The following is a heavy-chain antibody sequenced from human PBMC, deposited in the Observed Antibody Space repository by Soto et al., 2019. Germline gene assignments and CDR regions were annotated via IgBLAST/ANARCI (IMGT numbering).Heavy chain of an antibody. Sequence: PLLTLCLTGTVSGGSISSYYWSWIRQPPGKGLEWIGYIYYSGSTNYNPSLKSRVTISVDTSKNQFSLKLSSVTAADTAVYYCAREDDSSGYYSVGYFDYWGQGTLVTVS. D-gene: IGHD3-22*01. CDR1: GGSISSYY. J-gene: IGHJ4*02. V-gene: IGHV4-59*01. CDR2: IYYSGST. CDR3: AREDDSSGYYSVGYFDY.